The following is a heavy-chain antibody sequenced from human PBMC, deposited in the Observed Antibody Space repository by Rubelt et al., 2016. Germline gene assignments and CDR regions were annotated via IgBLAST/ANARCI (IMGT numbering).Heavy chain of an antibody. J-gene: IGHJ3*02. Sequence: QVQLVQSGAEVKKPGASVKVSCKASGYTFTGYYMHWVRQAPGQGLEWMGWINPNSGGTNYAQKVQGWVTMTRDTSISTAYMELSRLGSDDTAVYYCARGSWFRGAFDIWGQGTMVTVSS. CDR3: ARGSWFRGAFDI. CDR2: INPNSGGT. CDR1: GYTFTGYY. D-gene: IGHD6-13*01. V-gene: IGHV1-2*04.